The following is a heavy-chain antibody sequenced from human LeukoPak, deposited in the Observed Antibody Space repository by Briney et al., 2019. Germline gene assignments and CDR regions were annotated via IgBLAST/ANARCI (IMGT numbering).Heavy chain of an antibody. D-gene: IGHD2-15*01. V-gene: IGHV3-33*01. J-gene: IGHJ4*02. CDR2: IWHDGSNK. Sequence: PGRSLRLSCAASGFTFSTYAMHWVRQAPGKGLEWVAVIWHDGSNKYYADSVKGRFTIPRDNSKNTLYLQMDSLRAEDTAVYYCARSQYCSGGSCYRLGDYWGQGTLVTVSS. CDR3: ARSQYCSGGSCYRLGDY. CDR1: GFTFSTYA.